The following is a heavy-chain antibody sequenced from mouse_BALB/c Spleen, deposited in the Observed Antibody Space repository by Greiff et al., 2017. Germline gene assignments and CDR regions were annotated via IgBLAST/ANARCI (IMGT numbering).Heavy chain of an antibody. J-gene: IGHJ3*01. CDR1: GYTFTDYN. D-gene: IGHD2-3*01. V-gene: IGHV1-18*01. CDR2: INPNNGGT. Sequence: VQLKQSGPELVKPGASVKIPCKASGYTFTDYNMDWVKQSHGKSLEWIGDINPNNGGTIYNQKFKGKATLTVDKSSSTAYMELRSLTSEETAVYYCARSSNGYYPFAYWGQGTLVTVSA. CDR3: ARSSNGYYPFAY.